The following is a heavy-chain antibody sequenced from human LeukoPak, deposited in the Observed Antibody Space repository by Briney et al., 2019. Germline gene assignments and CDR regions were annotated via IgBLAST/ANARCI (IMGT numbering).Heavy chain of an antibody. CDR2: IYTSGST. D-gene: IGHD6-19*01. J-gene: IGHJ5*02. Sequence: SETLSLTCTVSGGSISSYYWSWIRQPPGKGLEWIGYIYTSGSTNYNPSPRSRVTISVDTSKNQFSLNLSSVTAADTAVYYCARQAVAANWFDPWGQGTLVTVSS. V-gene: IGHV4-4*09. CDR3: ARQAVAANWFDP. CDR1: GGSISSYY.